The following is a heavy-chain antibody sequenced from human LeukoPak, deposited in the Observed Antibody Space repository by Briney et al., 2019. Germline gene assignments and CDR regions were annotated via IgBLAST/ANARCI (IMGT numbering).Heavy chain of an antibody. Sequence: GGSLRLSCAASGFRFSSYAMNWVRQAPGKGLEWVSAVSGSGVSTYYADSVKGRFTISRDNSKNTLYLQMYSLRAEDTAVYYCAKVGSGWYYFDYWGQGTLATVSS. V-gene: IGHV3-23*01. CDR1: GFRFSSYA. CDR2: VSGSGVST. D-gene: IGHD6-19*01. CDR3: AKVGSGWYYFDY. J-gene: IGHJ4*02.